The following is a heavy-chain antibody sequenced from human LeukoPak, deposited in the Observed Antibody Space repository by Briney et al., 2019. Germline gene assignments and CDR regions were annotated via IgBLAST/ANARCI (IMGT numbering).Heavy chain of an antibody. J-gene: IGHJ5*02. CDR2: ISYDGSNK. D-gene: IGHD4-17*01. CDR3: ARGASEYGDYGIRYNWFDP. Sequence: GGSLRLSCAASGFTFSSYGMHWVRQAPGKGLEWVAVISYDGSNKYYADSVKGRFTISRDNSKNSLYLQMNSLRAEDTAVYYCARGASEYGDYGIRYNWFDPWGQGTLVTVSS. V-gene: IGHV3-30*03. CDR1: GFTFSSYG.